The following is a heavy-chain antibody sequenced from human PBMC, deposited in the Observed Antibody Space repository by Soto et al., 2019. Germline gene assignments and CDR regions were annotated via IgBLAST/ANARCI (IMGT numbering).Heavy chain of an antibody. V-gene: IGHV4-59*01. CDR1: GGSIRVYY. D-gene: IGHD1-26*01. CDR2: IYASGSP. J-gene: IGHJ4*02. CDR3: ARGVGSSPPRY. Sequence: SETLSLTCSISGGSIRVYYWSWIRQRPGQGLEWIGYIYASGSPYYNPSLRSRVTISADTSKNQISLKLTSPTAADTAVYYCARGVGSSPPRYWGRGTLVTVSS.